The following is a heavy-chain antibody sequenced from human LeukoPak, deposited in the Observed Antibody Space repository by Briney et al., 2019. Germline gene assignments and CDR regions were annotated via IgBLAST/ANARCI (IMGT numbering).Heavy chain of an antibody. CDR3: ARDRRGVGAFDI. Sequence: GTLRLTCAAYGFTVSSNYINWLPQAPGKGREWVSVIYSGGSTYYPDSVKGRFTISRDNSKNTLYLQMNSLRAEDTAVYYCARDRRGVGAFDIWGQGTMVTVSS. CDR2: IYSGGST. D-gene: IGHD3-10*01. J-gene: IGHJ3*02. CDR1: GFTVSSNY. V-gene: IGHV3-53*01.